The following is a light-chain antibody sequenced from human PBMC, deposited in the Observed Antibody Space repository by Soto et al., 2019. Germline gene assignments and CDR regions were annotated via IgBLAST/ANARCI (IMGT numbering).Light chain of an antibody. CDR3: QQYYTTPRT. CDR2: WAS. J-gene: IGKJ1*01. V-gene: IGKV4-1*01. Sequence: INCMSSQSLLFNSNNKNNLAWYQQKPGQSPKLLIYWASTRESGVPDRFSGSGSGTDFTLTISSLQAEDVAVYYCQQYYTTPRTFGQGTKVDIK. CDR1: QSLLFNSNNKNN.